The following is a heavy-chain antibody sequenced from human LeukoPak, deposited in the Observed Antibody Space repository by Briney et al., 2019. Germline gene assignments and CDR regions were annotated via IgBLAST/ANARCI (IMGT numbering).Heavy chain of an antibody. CDR3: ARDQNYYYYMDV. CDR2: IKEDGREK. V-gene: IGHV3-7*01. J-gene: IGHJ6*03. Sequence: GGSLRLSCAASGFTFSSYWMNWVRQAPGKGLEWVANIKEDGREKYYVDSVKGRFTISRDNAKNSLYLQMNSLRAEDMAVYYCARDQNYYYYMDVWGKGTTVTVSS. CDR1: GFTFSSYW.